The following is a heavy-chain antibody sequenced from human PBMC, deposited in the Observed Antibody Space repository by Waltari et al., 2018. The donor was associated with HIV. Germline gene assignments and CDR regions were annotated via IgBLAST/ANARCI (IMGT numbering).Heavy chain of an antibody. CDR3: ARLFYYDTTGYINNAFDI. CDR2: IYPFDSDT. CDR1: GYPFTNYW. D-gene: IGHD3-22*01. J-gene: IGHJ3*02. V-gene: IGHV5-51*03. Sequence: EVQLVQSGAEVRKSGESLKISCKASGYPFTNYWIAWVRQMSGEGLEWMGIIYPFDSDTRYNPSFEGQITISVDKSLATAYLEWNNLNASDAAIYYCARLFYYDTTGYINNAFDIWGQGTEVSVS.